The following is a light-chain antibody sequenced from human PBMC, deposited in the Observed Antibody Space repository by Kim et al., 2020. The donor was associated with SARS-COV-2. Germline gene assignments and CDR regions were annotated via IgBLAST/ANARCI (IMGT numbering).Light chain of an antibody. J-gene: IGKJ4*01. CDR3: QQSYSSLT. CDR2: TAS. Sequence: DIQMTQSPSSLSASVGDRVTITCRASQSISNYLNWYQQKPGKAPNLLIYTASRLESGVPSRFSGSASGTEFTLTISSLQSEDFATYYCQQSYSSLTFGGGTKVDIK. CDR1: QSISNY. V-gene: IGKV1-39*01.